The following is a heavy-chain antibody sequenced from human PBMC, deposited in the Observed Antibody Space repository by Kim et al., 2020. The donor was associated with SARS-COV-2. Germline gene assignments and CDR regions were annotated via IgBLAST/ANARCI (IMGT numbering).Heavy chain of an antibody. Sequence: KSRVTISVATSKNQFSLRLSSVTAADTAVYYCARGSPIFGVVIIQNWFDPWGQGTLVTVSS. D-gene: IGHD3-3*01. J-gene: IGHJ5*02. V-gene: IGHV4-34*01. CDR3: ARGSPIFGVVIIQNWFDP.